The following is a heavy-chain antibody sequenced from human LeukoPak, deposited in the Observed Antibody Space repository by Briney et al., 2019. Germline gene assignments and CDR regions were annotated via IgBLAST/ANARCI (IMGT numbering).Heavy chain of an antibody. CDR3: ARDPTYYYDSSGDYFDY. V-gene: IGHV1-69*04. D-gene: IGHD3-22*01. CDR1: GGTFSSYA. J-gene: IGHJ4*02. CDR2: VIPIFGIA. Sequence: SVKVSCKATGGTFSSYAISWVRQAPGQGLEWMGRVIPIFGIANYAQKFQGRVTITADKSTSTAYMELSSLRSEDTAVYYCARDPTYYYDSSGDYFDYWGQGTLVTVSS.